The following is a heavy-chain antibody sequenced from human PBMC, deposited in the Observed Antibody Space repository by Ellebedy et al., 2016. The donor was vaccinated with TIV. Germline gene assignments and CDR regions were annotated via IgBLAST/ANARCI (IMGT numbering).Heavy chain of an antibody. V-gene: IGHV3-23*01. D-gene: IGHD6-19*01. CDR3: AGFRGEAVAGNWFDP. CDR1: GFTFDTYA. J-gene: IGHJ5*02. CDR2: ISGSGVTT. Sequence: GESLKISCADSGFTFDTYAMSWVRQAPGKGLEWVSHISGSGVTTYYADSVRGRLSISRDNSKNTLYLQMNSLRADDTAVYYWAGFRGEAVAGNWFDPWGQGTLVTVSS.